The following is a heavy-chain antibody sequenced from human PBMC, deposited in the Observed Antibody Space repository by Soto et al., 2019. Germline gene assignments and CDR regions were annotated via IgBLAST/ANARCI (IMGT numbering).Heavy chain of an antibody. J-gene: IGHJ6*02. CDR1: GGTFSSYP. V-gene: IGHV1-69*12. CDR2: IIPIFGTA. Sequence: QVQLVQSGAEVKKPGSSVKVSCKASGGTFSSYPVNWVRQAPGQGLEWMGGIIPIFGTADYAQKFQGRVTIIADESTSTAYMDLSSLRSEDTAVYYCATHSYGSINYYYYNMDVWGQGTTVTVSS. CDR3: ATHSYGSINYYYYNMDV. D-gene: IGHD5-18*01.